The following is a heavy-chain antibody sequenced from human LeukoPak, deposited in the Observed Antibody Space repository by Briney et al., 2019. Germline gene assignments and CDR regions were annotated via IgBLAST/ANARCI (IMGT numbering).Heavy chain of an antibody. CDR2: ISSSGSTI. D-gene: IGHD6-13*01. J-gene: IGHJ3*02. CDR3: ARAGAAAGTSAFDI. CDR1: GFTFSSYE. V-gene: IGHV3-48*03. Sequence: GGSLRLSCAASGFTFSSYEMNWVRQAPGKGLEWVSYISSSGSTIYYADSVKGRFTISRDNAKNSLYLQMNSLRAEDAAVYYCARAGAAAGTSAFDIWGQGTMVTVSS.